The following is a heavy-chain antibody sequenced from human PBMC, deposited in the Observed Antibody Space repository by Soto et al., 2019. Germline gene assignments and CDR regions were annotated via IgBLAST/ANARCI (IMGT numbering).Heavy chain of an antibody. Sequence: PSETLSLTCTVSGGSVSSGGYYWSWIRQPPGKGLEWIGYIYYSGSTNYNPSLKSRVTISVDTSKNQFSLKLSSVTAADTDVYYCARERYRSFDYWGQGTLVTVSS. CDR1: GGSVSSGGYY. V-gene: IGHV4-61*08. D-gene: IGHD2-2*02. J-gene: IGHJ4*02. CDR2: IYYSGST. CDR3: ARERYRSFDY.